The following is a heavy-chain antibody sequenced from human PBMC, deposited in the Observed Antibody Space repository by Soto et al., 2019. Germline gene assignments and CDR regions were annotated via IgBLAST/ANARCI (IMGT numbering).Heavy chain of an antibody. D-gene: IGHD3-3*01. CDR1: GGSISSGGYY. CDR2: IYYSGST. CDR3: ARAFLDPNYYYYMDV. J-gene: IGHJ6*03. Sequence: SETLSLTCTVSGGSISSGGYYWSWIRQHPGKGLEWIGYIYYSGSTYYNPSLKSRVTISVDTSKNQFSLKLSSVTAADTAVYYCARAFLDPNYYYYMDVWGKGTTVTVSS. V-gene: IGHV4-31*03.